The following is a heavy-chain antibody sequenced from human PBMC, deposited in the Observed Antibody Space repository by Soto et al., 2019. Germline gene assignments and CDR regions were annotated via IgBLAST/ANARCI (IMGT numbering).Heavy chain of an antibody. V-gene: IGHV4-34*01. Sequence: SETLSLTCAVYGGSFSGYYWSWIRQPPGKGLEWIGEINHSGSTNYNPSLKSRVTISVDTSKNQFSLKLSSVTAADTAVYYCARERRYSSSWRVIDYWGQGTLVPVSS. CDR2: INHSGST. D-gene: IGHD6-13*01. J-gene: IGHJ4*02. CDR3: ARERRYSSSWRVIDY. CDR1: GGSFSGYY.